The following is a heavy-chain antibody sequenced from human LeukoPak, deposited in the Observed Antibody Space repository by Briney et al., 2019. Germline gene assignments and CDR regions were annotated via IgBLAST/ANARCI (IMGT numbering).Heavy chain of an antibody. J-gene: IGHJ3*02. Sequence: SDTLSLTCTVSGGSIRSSSYYWGWIRQPPGKGLEWIGSIYYSGSTYYNPSLKSRVTIFVDTSKNQFSLKLTSVTAADTAMYYCARLSTGDGAFDIWGQGTMVTVSS. CDR1: GGSIRSSSYY. CDR3: ARLSTGDGAFDI. D-gene: IGHD7-27*01. CDR2: IYYSGST. V-gene: IGHV4-39*01.